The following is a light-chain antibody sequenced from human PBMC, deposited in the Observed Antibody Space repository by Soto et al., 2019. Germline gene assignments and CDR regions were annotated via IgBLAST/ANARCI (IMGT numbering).Light chain of an antibody. V-gene: IGLV2-23*01. Sequence: QSVLTQPASVSGSPGQSITISCSGTSNDVGSFNLVSWYQQHPGKVPKLMIYEATKRPSGVSNRFSGSKSGNTASMTISGLQAEDEADYYCCSSARSSTVVFGGGTKVTVL. CDR3: CSSARSSTVV. CDR2: EAT. J-gene: IGLJ2*01. CDR1: SNDVGSFNL.